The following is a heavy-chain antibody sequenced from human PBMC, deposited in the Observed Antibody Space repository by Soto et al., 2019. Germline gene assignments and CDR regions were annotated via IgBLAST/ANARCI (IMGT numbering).Heavy chain of an antibody. CDR2: VYNSGGT. D-gene: IGHD6-13*01. CDR3: AGASSSSWAEFDC. J-gene: IGHJ4*02. CDR1: GGSISSSY. V-gene: IGHV4-59*01. Sequence: QVQLQESGPGLVKPSETLSLTCTVSGGSISSSYWSWIRQPSGKGLEWIGYVYNSGGTNYNPSLKSRVTISVDTSKNQFSLKLSSVTAADTAMYFCAGASSSSWAEFDCWGQGTLVTVSS.